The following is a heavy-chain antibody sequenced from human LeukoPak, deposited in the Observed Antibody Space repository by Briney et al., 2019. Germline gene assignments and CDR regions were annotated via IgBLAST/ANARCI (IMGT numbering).Heavy chain of an antibody. CDR1: GFTFSSYG. J-gene: IGHJ4*02. CDR3: ARAITGNWNDNGYFDY. V-gene: IGHV3-64*01. CDR2: INSNGGST. Sequence: GGSLRLSCAAPGFTFSSYGMHWVRQAPGKGLEYVSGINSNGGSTYYANSVKGRFTISRDNSKNTLYLQVGSLSAEDMAVYYCARAITGNWNDNGYFDYWGQGTLVTVST. D-gene: IGHD1-20*01.